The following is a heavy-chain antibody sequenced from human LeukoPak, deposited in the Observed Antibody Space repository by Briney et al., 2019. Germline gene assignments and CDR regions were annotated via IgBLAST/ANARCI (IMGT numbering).Heavy chain of an antibody. CDR3: ASTSWELPDY. V-gene: IGHV3-7*01. CDR1: GFTFSDYY. CDR2: IKQDGSEK. J-gene: IGHJ4*02. D-gene: IGHD1-26*01. Sequence: GGSLRLSCAASGFTFSDYYMTWIRQAPGKGLEWVANIKQDGSEKYYVDSVKGRFTISRDNAKNSLYLQMNSLRAEDTAVYYCASTSWELPDYWGQGTLVTVSS.